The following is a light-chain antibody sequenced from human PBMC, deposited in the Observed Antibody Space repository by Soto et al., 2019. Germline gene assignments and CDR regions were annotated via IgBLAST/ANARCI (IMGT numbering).Light chain of an antibody. CDR1: SNDVGGYNY. V-gene: IGLV2-14*01. J-gene: IGLJ1*01. Sequence: QSALTQPASVSGSPGQSITTSCTGTSNDVGGYNYVSWFQQHPGKAPKLLIFEVSNRPSGVSHRFSGSKSGNTASLTISGLQAEDEADYYCSSFTSTSTFVFGSGTKLTVL. CDR2: EVS. CDR3: SSFTSTSTFV.